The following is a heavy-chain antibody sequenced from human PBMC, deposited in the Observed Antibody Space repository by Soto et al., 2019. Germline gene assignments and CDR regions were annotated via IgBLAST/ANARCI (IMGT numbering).Heavy chain of an antibody. CDR3: AREGSYSAYNFAHGIQLWSFDF. J-gene: IGHJ4*02. Sequence: KPSETLALTCTVSGGSINTFYLSWVRQPAGKGLEWIGRIFSSGSTSFNPSLESRVAMSVDTSKNHFSLNLSSVTAADMAVYYCAREGSYSAYNFAHGIQLWSFDFWGQGALVTVSS. CDR2: IFSSGST. CDR1: GGSINTFY. D-gene: IGHD5-12*01. V-gene: IGHV4-4*07.